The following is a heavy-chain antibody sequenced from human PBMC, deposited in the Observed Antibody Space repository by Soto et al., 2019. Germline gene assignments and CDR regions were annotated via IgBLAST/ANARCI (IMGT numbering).Heavy chain of an antibody. J-gene: IGHJ6*03. CDR1: GFTFSSYC. CDR2: ISYDGSNK. V-gene: IGHV3-30*18. Sequence: PGGSLRLSCAASGFTFSSYCMHWVRQAPGKGLEWVAVISYDGSNKYYADSVKGRFTISRDNSKNTLYLQMNSLRAEDTAVYYCAKDGPYIVVPKLHYYYYYMDVWGKGTTVTVSS. D-gene: IGHD2-2*01. CDR3: AKDGPYIVVPKLHYYYYYMDV.